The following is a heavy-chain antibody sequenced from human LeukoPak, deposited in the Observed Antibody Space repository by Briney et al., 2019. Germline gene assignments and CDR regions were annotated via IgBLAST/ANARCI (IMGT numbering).Heavy chain of an antibody. V-gene: IGHV3-74*01. CDR2: INSDGSST. CDR1: GVTCGGYG. J-gene: IGHJ4*02. CDR3: ARSSLGIAAPGNFDY. D-gene: IGHD6-13*01. Sequence: GGFLRLSCAASGVTCGGYGIHWVRQAPGKGLVWVSRINSDGSSTRYADSVKGRFTISRDNAKNTLYLQMNSLRAEDTAVYYCARSSLGIAAPGNFDYWGQGTLVSVSS.